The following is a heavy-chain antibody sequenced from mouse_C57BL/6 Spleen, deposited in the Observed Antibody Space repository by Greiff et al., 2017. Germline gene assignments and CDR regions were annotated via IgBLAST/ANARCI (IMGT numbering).Heavy chain of an antibody. CDR3: ASPYYYGSSWYFDV. D-gene: IGHD1-1*01. Sequence: QVHVKQPGTELVKPGASVKLSCKASGYTFTSYWMHWVKQRPGQGLEWIGNINPSNGGTNYNEKFKSKATLTVDKSSSTAYMQLSSLTSEDSAVYYCASPYYYGSSWYFDVWGTGTTVTVSS. V-gene: IGHV1-53*01. CDR1: GYTFTSYW. CDR2: INPSNGGT. J-gene: IGHJ1*03.